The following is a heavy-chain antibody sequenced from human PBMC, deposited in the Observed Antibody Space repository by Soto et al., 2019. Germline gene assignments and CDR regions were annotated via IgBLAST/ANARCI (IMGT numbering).Heavy chain of an antibody. J-gene: IGHJ4*02. Sequence: PSETLSLTCTVSGGSISSYYWSWIRQPPGKGLEWIGYIYYTGSTYYNPSLKSRLSISVDTSKNQFSLSLHSVTAADTAVYYCARGGGEYDYWGPGTLVTVSS. CDR2: IYYTGST. CDR1: GGSISSYY. CDR3: ARGGGEYDY. V-gene: IGHV4-59*04. D-gene: IGHD4-17*01.